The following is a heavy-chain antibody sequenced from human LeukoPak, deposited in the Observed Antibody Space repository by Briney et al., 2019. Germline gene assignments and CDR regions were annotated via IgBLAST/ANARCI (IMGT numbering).Heavy chain of an antibody. J-gene: IGHJ4*02. Sequence: SETLSLTCTVSGDSFTNDFFWGWVRQPPGKELEWIGSFCLGRDTYYRPSPKSRVTISVDTSKNQFSLNLNSVTAADTAVYYCARWASISREPGGFFDHWGQGTLVTVSS. CDR2: FCLGRDT. V-gene: IGHV4-38-2*02. CDR3: ARWASISREPGGFFDH. D-gene: IGHD1-14*01. CDR1: GDSFTNDFF.